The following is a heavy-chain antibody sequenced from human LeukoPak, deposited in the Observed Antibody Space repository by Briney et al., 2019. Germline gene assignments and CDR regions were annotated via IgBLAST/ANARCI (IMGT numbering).Heavy chain of an antibody. Sequence: GGSLRLSCEASGFTFSRYSLTWVRQAPGKGLEWVSSISSSSSYIYYADSVKGRFTISRDNAKNSLYLQMNSLRAEDTALYYCARQADTAMLIWSFTDYWGQGTLVTVSS. CDR3: ARQADTAMLIWSFTDY. CDR2: ISSSSSYI. CDR1: GFTFSRYS. D-gene: IGHD5-18*01. V-gene: IGHV3-21*01. J-gene: IGHJ4*02.